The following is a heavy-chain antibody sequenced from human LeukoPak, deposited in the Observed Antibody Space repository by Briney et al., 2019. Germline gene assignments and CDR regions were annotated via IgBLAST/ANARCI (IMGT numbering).Heavy chain of an antibody. CDR1: GFTYTNYW. Sequence: GGSLRLSCAASGFTYTNYWVSWFRQAPGQGLEWVASIKQDGSERYYVDSVKGRFTISRDNAKNSLFLQLSSLRVEDTAVYYCARSSPDYYGSGTSFGYGMDVWGRGTTVTVSS. CDR3: ARSSPDYYGSGTSFGYGMDV. D-gene: IGHD3-10*01. V-gene: IGHV3-7*01. CDR2: IKQDGSER. J-gene: IGHJ6*02.